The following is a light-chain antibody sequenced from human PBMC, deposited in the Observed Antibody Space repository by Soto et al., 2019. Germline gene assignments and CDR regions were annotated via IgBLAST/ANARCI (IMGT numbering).Light chain of an antibody. CDR2: GAS. Sequence: EIVLTQSPGTLSLSPGERATLSCRASQNIRSNYLAWYQQTPGQAPSLLIYGASTRATGIPARFSGSGSGTDFTLTITRLEPEDFAVYYCHQYGNSPGTFGQGTKLEIK. J-gene: IGKJ2*01. CDR1: QNIRSNY. V-gene: IGKV3-20*01. CDR3: HQYGNSPGT.